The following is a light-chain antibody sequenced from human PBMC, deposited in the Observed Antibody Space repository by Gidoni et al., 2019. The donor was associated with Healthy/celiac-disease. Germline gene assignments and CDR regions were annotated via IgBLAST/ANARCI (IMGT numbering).Light chain of an antibody. V-gene: IGLV1-44*01. J-gene: IGLJ3*02. CDR3: AAWDDSLNVWV. CDR1: SSKIGSNT. Sequence: QSVLTQPPSASGTPGPRVTISCSGSSSKIGSNTVNWYQQLPGTAPKLLIYSNNQRPSGVPDRFSGSKSGTSASLAISGLQSEDEADYYCAAWDDSLNVWVFGGGTKLTVL. CDR2: SNN.